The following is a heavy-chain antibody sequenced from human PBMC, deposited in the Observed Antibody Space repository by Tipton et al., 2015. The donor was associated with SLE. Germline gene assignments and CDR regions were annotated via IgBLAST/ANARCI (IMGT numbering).Heavy chain of an antibody. CDR1: GFTFSNYA. CDR3: AKAAEVFDY. Sequence: SLRLSCVASGFTFSNYAMTWVRQAPGKGLEWVSTATTSGTTTYCADSVRGRFTISRDDSKNTVYLHMTSLRAEDTAVYYCAKAAEVFDYWGQGTLVTVSS. CDR2: ATTSGTTT. V-gene: IGHV3-23*01. J-gene: IGHJ4*02.